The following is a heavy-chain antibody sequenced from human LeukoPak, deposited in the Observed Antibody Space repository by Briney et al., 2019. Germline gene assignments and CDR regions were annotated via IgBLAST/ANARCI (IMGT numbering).Heavy chain of an antibody. V-gene: IGHV4-59*01. J-gene: IGHJ4*02. CDR1: GGSISSYY. CDR3: VRSLGLQAPIDY. D-gene: IGHD4-11*01. Sequence: SETLSLTCTVSGGSISSYYWNWIRQPPGKGLEWIGYIYSSVSTNYNPSLKSRVTMSVDTSKNQFSLRLTSVTAADTAVYYCVRSLGLQAPIDYWGQGTLVTVSS. CDR2: IYSSVST.